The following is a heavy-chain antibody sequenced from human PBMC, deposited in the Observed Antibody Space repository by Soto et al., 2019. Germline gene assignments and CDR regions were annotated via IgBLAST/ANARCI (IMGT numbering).Heavy chain of an antibody. V-gene: IGHV7-4-1*01. CDR3: ARPDAIAVAGPGAYYYYGMDV. D-gene: IGHD6-19*01. CDR1: GYTFTSYA. Sequence: VSCKASGYTFTSYAMNWVRQAPGQGLEWMGWINTNTGNPTYAQGFTGRFVFSLDTSVSTAYLQICSLKAEDTAVYYCARPDAIAVAGPGAYYYYGMDVWGQGTTVTVS. J-gene: IGHJ6*02. CDR2: INTNTGNP.